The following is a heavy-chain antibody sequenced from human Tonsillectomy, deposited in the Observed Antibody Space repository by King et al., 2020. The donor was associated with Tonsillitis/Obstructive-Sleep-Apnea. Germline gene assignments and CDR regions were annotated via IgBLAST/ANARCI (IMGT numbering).Heavy chain of an antibody. CDR3: ATDSVRGCDY. CDR2: SSSSSRTI. J-gene: IGHJ4*02. D-gene: IGHD3-10*01. CDR1: GVTLTIFS. Sequence: VQLGESGGGLVQPGGSLRLSCAASGVTLTIFSRNWVRQAPGKGLGWVSYSSSSSRTIYSADSVKGRLTISRDNAKNSLYLQMNSLRDEDTAVYYWATDSVRGCDYWGQGTLVTVSS. V-gene: IGHV3-48*02.